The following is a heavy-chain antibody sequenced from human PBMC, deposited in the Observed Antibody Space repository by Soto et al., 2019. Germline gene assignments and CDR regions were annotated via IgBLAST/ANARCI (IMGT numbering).Heavy chain of an antibody. V-gene: IGHV3-30*18. Sequence: QVQLVTSGGGVVQPGRSLRLSCAASGFTFIIYGIHWVRQAPGKGLEWVALISYDGNNKYYADSVKGRFTISKDNIKNTLYLQMNSLRAEDTSVYYCAKTGSGWYFDYWGQGTLVTV. CDR2: ISYDGNNK. D-gene: IGHD6-19*01. CDR3: AKTGSGWYFDY. J-gene: IGHJ4*01. CDR1: GFTFIIYG.